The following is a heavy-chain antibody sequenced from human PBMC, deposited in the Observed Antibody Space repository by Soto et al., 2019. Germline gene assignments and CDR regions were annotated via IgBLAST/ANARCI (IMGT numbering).Heavy chain of an antibody. CDR3: AKDRPVAGTSGYYYGMDV. CDR1: GFTFSSYG. V-gene: IGHV3-30*18. Sequence: VGSLRLSCAASGFTFSSYGMHWVRQAPGKGLEWVAIISYDGSDKYYADSVKGRFTISRDNAKNSLYLQMNSLRAEDTALYYCAKDRPVAGTSGYYYGMDVWGQGTTVTVSS. J-gene: IGHJ6*02. D-gene: IGHD6-19*01. CDR2: ISYDGSDK.